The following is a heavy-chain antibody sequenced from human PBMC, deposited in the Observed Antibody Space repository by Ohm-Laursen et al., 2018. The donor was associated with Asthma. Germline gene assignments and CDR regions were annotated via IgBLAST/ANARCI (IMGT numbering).Heavy chain of an antibody. CDR3: ARDAYGDYQYYFDS. V-gene: IGHV3-74*01. CDR2: INSDGGNT. CDR1: GFTFTTFW. J-gene: IGHJ4*02. Sequence: SLRLSCAAPGFTFTTFWMHWVRQAPGKGLVWVSRINSDGGNTIYADSVKGRFTISRDNAKNSLYLQMNSLRAEDTAVYYCARDAYGDYQYYFDSWGQGTLVTVSS. D-gene: IGHD4-17*01.